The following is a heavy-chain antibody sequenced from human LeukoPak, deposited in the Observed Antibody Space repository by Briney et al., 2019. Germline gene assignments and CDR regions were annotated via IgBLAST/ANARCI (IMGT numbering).Heavy chain of an antibody. D-gene: IGHD3-10*01. V-gene: IGHV3-72*01. J-gene: IGHJ4*02. CDR3: ARSYGSGTYPFDY. CDR2: TRKKVNSYTT. Sequence: GGSLRLSCAASGFTFSDHYMDWVRQAPGKGLEWVGSTRKKVNSYTTEYAASVKGRFTISRDDSKNSLYLQMNSLKTEDTAVYYCARSYGSGTYPFDYWGQGTLVTVSS. CDR1: GFTFSDHY.